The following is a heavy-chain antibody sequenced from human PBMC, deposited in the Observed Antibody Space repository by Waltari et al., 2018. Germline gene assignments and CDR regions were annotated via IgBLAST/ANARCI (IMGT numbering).Heavy chain of an antibody. V-gene: IGHV4-38-2*02. CDR1: GYSISSGYY. D-gene: IGHD4-17*01. J-gene: IGHJ6*03. CDR2: IYHSGST. CDR3: VTSTGTVTSGFYYYYMDV. Sequence: HVQLQESGPGLVKPSETLSLTCTVSGYSISSGYYWGWIRQPPGKGLEWIGSIYHSGSTSYTPTLKSRVTLSVDTSKNLFSLKLNSVTAADTAVYYCVTSTGTVTSGFYYYYMDVWAKGTTVTVSS.